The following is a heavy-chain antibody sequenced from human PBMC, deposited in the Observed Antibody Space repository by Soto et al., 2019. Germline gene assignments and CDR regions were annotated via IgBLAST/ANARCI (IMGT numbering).Heavy chain of an antibody. CDR2: IKQDGSEK. CDR3: ASLGRHG. V-gene: IGHV3-7*01. Sequence: GGSLRLSCAASGFTFSDSWMDWVRQAPGKGPEWVANIKQDGSEKNYVDPVKGRFTISRDNAKNSLYLQMNSLRAEDTAVYYCASLGRHGWGQGTTVTVSS. D-gene: IGHD3-16*01. J-gene: IGHJ6*02. CDR1: GFTFSDSW.